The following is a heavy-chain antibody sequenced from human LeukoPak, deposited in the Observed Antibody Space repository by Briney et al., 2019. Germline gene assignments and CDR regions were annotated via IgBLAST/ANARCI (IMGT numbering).Heavy chain of an antibody. CDR3: ARYYYDSVGNAFDI. CDR1: GASISSGGYY. V-gene: IGHV4-31*03. D-gene: IGHD3-22*01. J-gene: IGHJ3*02. Sequence: SETLSLTCTVSGASISSGGYYWSWVRQYPGKGLEWIRYIYYGGSTYYNPSLKSRITISVNTSKNQFSLELSSVTAADTAVYYCARYYYDSVGNAFDIWGQGTMVTVSS. CDR2: IYYGGST.